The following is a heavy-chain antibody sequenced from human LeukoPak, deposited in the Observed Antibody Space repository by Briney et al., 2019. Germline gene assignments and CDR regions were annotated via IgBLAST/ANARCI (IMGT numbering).Heavy chain of an antibody. V-gene: IGHV3-23*01. CDR1: GFTFSSYA. J-gene: IGHJ4*02. CDR2: ISGSGGST. D-gene: IGHD1-26*01. CDR3: AKDSAWTYSGSSPGLYYFDY. Sequence: GGSLRLSCAASGFTFSSYAMSWVRQAPGKGLEWVSAISGSGGSTYYADSVKGRFTISRHNSKNTLYLQMNSLRAEDTAVYYCAKDSAWTYSGSSPGLYYFDYWGQGTLVTVSS.